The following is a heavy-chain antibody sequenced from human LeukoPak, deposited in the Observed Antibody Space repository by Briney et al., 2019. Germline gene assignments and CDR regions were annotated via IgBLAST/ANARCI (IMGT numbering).Heavy chain of an antibody. D-gene: IGHD5-18*01. V-gene: IGHV3-15*01. J-gene: IGHJ4*02. CDR3: ATGTWTQLWLAYC. CDR1: GYTFANAC. CDR2: IRSKTDSGKT. Sequence: GGSLRLSCAASGYTFANACVSWVPRAPGKGVEWVGHIRSKTDSGKTDYGAPVKGGSTIARDDSTNTLYLQMDSLKTKSPAVYYSATGTWTQLWLAYCWGQVTPV.